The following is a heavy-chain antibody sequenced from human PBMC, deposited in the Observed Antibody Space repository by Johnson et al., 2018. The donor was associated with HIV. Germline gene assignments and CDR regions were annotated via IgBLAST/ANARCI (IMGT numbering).Heavy chain of an antibody. D-gene: IGHD1-26*01. CDR1: GFTVSSNY. CDR2: INTGGST. J-gene: IGHJ3*02. CDR3: ARGRGIVGPQQVALDI. Sequence: MLLVESGGGVVQPGGSLRLSCAASGFTVSSNYMSWVRQAPGKGLEWVSLINTGGSTYYAGSVKGRFTISRENAKNSFYLQMNSLRAGDTAVYYCARGRGIVGPQQVALDIWGQGTMVTVSS. V-gene: IGHV3-66*01.